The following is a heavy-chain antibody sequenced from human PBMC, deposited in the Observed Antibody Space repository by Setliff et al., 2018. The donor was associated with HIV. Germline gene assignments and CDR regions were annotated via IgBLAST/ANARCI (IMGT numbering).Heavy chain of an antibody. J-gene: IGHJ4*02. D-gene: IGHD5-12*01. Sequence: SETLSLTCTVSDGSIGSFYWTWIRQPPGKELEWIGYIYFNGVTKYSPSLKSRVSMSVDTSKSQFSLKLTSVTAADTAVYYCARQVSIPGVAITPVDYWGQGTLVTVSS. CDR1: DGSIGSFY. CDR2: IYFNGVT. V-gene: IGHV4-59*01. CDR3: ARQVSIPGVAITPVDY.